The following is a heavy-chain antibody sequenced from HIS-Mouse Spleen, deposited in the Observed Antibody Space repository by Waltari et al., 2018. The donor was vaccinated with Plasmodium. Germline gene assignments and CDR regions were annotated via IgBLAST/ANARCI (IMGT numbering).Heavy chain of an antibody. CDR3: AKVAQGTRDAFDI. CDR1: GFTFSSYG. J-gene: IGHJ3*02. CDR2: IGYDGSNK. V-gene: IGHV3-33*06. Sequence: QVQLVESGGGVVQPGRSLRLSCAASGFTFSSYGMHWVRQAPGKGLGWVAVIGYDGSNKYYADSVKGRFTISRDNSKNTLYLQMNSLRAEDTAVYYCAKVAQGTRDAFDIWGQGTMVTVSS. D-gene: IGHD2-8*01.